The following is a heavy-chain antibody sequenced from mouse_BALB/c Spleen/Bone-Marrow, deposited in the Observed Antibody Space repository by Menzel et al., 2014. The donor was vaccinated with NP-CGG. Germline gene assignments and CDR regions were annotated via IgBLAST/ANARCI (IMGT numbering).Heavy chain of an antibody. CDR1: GYTFTNYW. D-gene: IGHD1-1*01. CDR2: INPSTGYT. Sequence: VQGVESGAELAKPGASVKMSCKVSGYTFTNYWMHWVKQRPGQGLEWIGYINPSTGYTEYNRKFKDKATLTADKSSSTAYMQLSSLTSEDSAVYYCARIYYYGRDYWGQGTTLTVSS. V-gene: IGHV1-7*01. J-gene: IGHJ2*01. CDR3: ARIYYYGRDY.